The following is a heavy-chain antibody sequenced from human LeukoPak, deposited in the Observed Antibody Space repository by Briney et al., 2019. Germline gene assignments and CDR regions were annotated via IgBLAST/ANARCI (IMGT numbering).Heavy chain of an antibody. CDR1: GFTFSIYS. J-gene: IGHJ4*02. CDR3: ARESSGSYYGDY. CDR2: ISSSSSYI. D-gene: IGHD1-26*01. Sequence: PGGSLRLSCTPSGFTFSIYSMNWVRQAPGKGLKWVSSISSSSSYIYYADSVKGRFTISRDNAKNSLYLQMSSLRAEDTAVYYCARESSGSYYGDYWGQGTLVTVSS. V-gene: IGHV3-21*01.